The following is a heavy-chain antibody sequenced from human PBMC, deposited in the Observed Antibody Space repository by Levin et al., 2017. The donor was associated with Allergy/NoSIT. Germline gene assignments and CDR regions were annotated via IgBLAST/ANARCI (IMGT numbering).Heavy chain of an antibody. CDR2: IYYIGST. J-gene: IGHJ6*02. CDR1: GGSISSFY. D-gene: IGHD1-26*01. V-gene: IGHV4-59*01. CDR3: ARDRVIVGTTNYVCGMDG. Sequence: SQTLSLTCTVSGGSISSFYWSWIRQPPGKGLEWIGYIYYIGSTNYNPSLKSRVTISVDTSKNQFSLRLSSVTAADTAVYYCARDRVIVGTTNYVCGMDGWGQGTTVTVSS.